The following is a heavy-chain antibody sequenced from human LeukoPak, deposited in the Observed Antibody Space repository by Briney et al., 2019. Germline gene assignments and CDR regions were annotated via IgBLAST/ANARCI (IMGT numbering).Heavy chain of an antibody. CDR2: ISGPLNDI. CDR3: ARDWRYTSSPQYYFGIDV. Sequence: GGSLRLSCAASGFTFSLYTMTWVRQTPGRGLEWVSSISGPLNDIHYSNKVKGRFAISRDNAMNSLHLQMSSLRVEDTAVYYCARDWRYTSSPQYYFGIDVWGQGTTVTVSS. CDR1: GFTFSLYT. D-gene: IGHD6-6*01. J-gene: IGHJ6*02. V-gene: IGHV3-21*01.